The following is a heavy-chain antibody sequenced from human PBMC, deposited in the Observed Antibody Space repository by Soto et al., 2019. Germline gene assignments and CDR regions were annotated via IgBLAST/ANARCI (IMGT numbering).Heavy chain of an antibody. Sequence: SLRLSCAASGFTVGSHAMSWVRQAPGKGLEWVSSISGSGDGTYYGDSVKGRFTISRDSSSSTLYLQMDNLRGEDTAVYFCTRSRRSILMVYGFGGMDVWGKGTKVTVSS. CDR1: GFTVGSHA. CDR2: ISGSGDGT. V-gene: IGHV3-23*01. D-gene: IGHD2-8*01. J-gene: IGHJ6*04. CDR3: TRSRRSILMVYGFGGMDV.